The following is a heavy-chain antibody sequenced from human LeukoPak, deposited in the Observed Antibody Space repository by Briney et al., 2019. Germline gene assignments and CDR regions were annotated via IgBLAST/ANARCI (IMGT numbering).Heavy chain of an antibody. CDR1: GFTFSSHA. CDR2: ISGNGANT. Sequence: PGGSLRLPCAPSGFTFSSHAMSWVRQAPGKGLEWVSGISGNGANTYYADSVKGRFTISRDNSKNTLYLQMNSLRAEDTAVYYCARSTYSSGWWDYWGQGTLLTVSS. CDR3: ARSTYSSGWWDY. J-gene: IGHJ4*02. V-gene: IGHV3-23*01. D-gene: IGHD6-19*01.